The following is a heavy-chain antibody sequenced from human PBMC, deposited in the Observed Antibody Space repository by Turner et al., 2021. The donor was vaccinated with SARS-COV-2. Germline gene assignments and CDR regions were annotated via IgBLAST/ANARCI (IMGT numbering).Heavy chain of an antibody. CDR2: VHYTGST. D-gene: IGHD1-26*01. V-gene: IGHV4-39*01. CDR3: ARGGWSDYVESTPFDI. Sequence: QLQLQESGPRLLRPSETLSLTCTVSSGSIRTTTYYWGWIRRPPGKGLEWIGRVHYTGSTYYNPSLKSRVTVSIDTPKNQFSLKLSSVTAADTAVYYCARGGWSDYVESTPFDIWGQGTVVTISS. J-gene: IGHJ3*02. CDR1: SGSIRTTTYY.